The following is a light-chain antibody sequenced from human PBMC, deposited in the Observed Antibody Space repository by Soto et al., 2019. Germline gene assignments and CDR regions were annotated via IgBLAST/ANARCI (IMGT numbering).Light chain of an antibody. CDR1: GSDIAGYNY. CDR2: EVT. Sequence: QSALTQPASVSGSLGQSITISCTGTGSDIAGYNYISLYQQLPGKPPKLMIYEVTNRPSGVSNRFSSSKSGNTASLTIAGLQAEDEADSFCPSFTSNGSLYVVGSGTKLTVL. V-gene: IGLV2-14*01. CDR3: PSFTSNGSLYV. J-gene: IGLJ1*01.